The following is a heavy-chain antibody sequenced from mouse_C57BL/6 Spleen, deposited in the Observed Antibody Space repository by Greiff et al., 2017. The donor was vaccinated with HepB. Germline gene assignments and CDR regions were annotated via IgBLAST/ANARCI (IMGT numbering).Heavy chain of an antibody. D-gene: IGHD1-1*01. V-gene: IGHV5-4*03. CDR2: ISDGGSYT. J-gene: IGHJ2*01. CDR3: ARGISHYYGSSLYYFDY. CDR1: GFTFSSYA. Sequence: EVMLVESGGGLVKPGGSLKLSCAASGFTFSSYAMSWVRQTPEKRLEWVATISDGGSYTYYPDNVKGRFTISRDNAKNNLYLQMSHLKSEDTAMYYCARGISHYYGSSLYYFDYWGQGTTLTVSS.